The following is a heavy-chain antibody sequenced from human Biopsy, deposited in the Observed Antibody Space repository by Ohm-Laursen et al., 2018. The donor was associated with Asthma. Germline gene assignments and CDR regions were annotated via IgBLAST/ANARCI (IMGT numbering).Heavy chain of an antibody. J-gene: IGHJ4*02. Sequence: ASVKVSCKALGGTFNTYVIGWVRQAPGQGLEWMGGINSVFGTTTYPQKFQDRVTITADDSTSTVYVELSSLRSEDTAVYYCARKAGSCISRTCYSLDFWGQGTLVTVSS. CDR2: INSVFGTT. CDR1: GGTFNTYV. CDR3: ARKAGSCISRTCYSLDF. V-gene: IGHV1-69*13. D-gene: IGHD2-2*01.